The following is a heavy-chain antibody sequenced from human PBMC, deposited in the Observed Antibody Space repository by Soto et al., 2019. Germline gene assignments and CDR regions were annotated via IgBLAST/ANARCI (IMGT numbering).Heavy chain of an antibody. V-gene: IGHV3-15*01. J-gene: IGHJ4*02. D-gene: IGHD2-2*01. Sequence: EVQLVESGGGLVKPGGSLRLSCAAAGFTFSNAWMNWVRQAPGKGLEWVGRIKSETDDGTTTDYAAPVKGRFTISRSESKNTLYLQMNRLKTEDTAVYYCATSYCSSSSCFYYFDYWGQGTLVSVSS. CDR2: IKSETDDGTTT. CDR1: GFTFSNAW. CDR3: ATSYCSSSSCFYYFDY.